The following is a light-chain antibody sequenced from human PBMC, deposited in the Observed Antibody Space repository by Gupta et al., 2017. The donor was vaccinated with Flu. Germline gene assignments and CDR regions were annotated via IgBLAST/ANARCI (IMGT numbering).Light chain of an antibody. CDR1: QSVLYSSNNKNY. V-gene: IGKV4-1*01. Sequence: DIVMTQSPDSLAVSVGERATINCKSSQSVLYSSNNKNYLAWYQQKPGQPPKLLIYWASTRESGVPDRFSGSGSGTDFTLTISSRQAEDVAVYYCQQYDSAPYTFGQGAKMEIK. CDR2: WAS. J-gene: IGKJ2*01. CDR3: QQYDSAPYT.